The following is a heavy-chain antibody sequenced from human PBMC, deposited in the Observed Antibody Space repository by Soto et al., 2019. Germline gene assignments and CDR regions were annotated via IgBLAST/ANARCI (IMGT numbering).Heavy chain of an antibody. D-gene: IGHD4-4*01. Sequence: PSETLSLTCTVSGGSISRGDYYWSWIRQPPGKGLEWIGYIYYSGSTYYNPSLKSRVTISVDTSKNQFSLKLSSVTAADTAVYYCARVGNADYSNFDWGQGTLVTVSS. CDR2: IYYSGST. CDR3: ARVGNADYSNFD. CDR1: GGSISRGDYY. V-gene: IGHV4-30-4*01. J-gene: IGHJ4*02.